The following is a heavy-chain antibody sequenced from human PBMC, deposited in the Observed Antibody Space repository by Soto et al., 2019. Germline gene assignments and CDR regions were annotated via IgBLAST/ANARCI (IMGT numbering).Heavy chain of an antibody. Sequence: GLDLEWLALIYWDDDKRYSPSLKSRLTITKDTSKNQVVLTMTNMDPVDTATYYCAHSLGTYYDILTGYNWFDPWGQGTLVTVSS. V-gene: IGHV2-5*02. CDR3: AHSLGTYYDILTGYNWFDP. CDR2: IYWDDDK. D-gene: IGHD3-9*01. J-gene: IGHJ5*02.